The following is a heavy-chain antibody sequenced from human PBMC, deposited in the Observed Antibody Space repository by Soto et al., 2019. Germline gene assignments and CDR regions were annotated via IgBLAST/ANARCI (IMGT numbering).Heavy chain of an antibody. CDR1: GGTFSSYT. Sequence: QVQLVQSGAEVKKPGSSVKVSCKASGGTFSSYTISWVRQAPGQGLEWMGRIIPILGIANYAQKFQGRVTITADKSTSTDYMELSSLRSEDTAVYYCASPPGSCSGGSCYEYWGQGTLVTVSS. CDR2: IIPILGIA. D-gene: IGHD2-15*01. J-gene: IGHJ4*02. CDR3: ASPPGSCSGGSCYEY. V-gene: IGHV1-69*02.